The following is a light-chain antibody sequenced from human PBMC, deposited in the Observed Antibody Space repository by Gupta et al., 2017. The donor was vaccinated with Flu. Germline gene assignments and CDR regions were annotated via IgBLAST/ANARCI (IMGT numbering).Light chain of an antibody. CDR2: DND. CDR3: ATWDSNQSAVL. J-gene: IGLJ2*01. V-gene: IGLV1-51*01. Sequence: KVTISCSGTSTNIGLNYVSWYQLFPGTAPKLIIADNDKRPSGTPDRFSGSKSGTSASLAITGLQTGDEAEDFCATWDSNQSAVLFGGGTKLTVL. CDR1: STNIGLNY.